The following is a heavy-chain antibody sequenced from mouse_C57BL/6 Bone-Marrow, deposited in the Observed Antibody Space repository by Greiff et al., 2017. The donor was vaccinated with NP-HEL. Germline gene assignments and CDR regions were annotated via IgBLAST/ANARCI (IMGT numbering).Heavy chain of an antibody. J-gene: IGHJ2*01. V-gene: IGHV5-6*01. CDR1: GFTFSSYG. D-gene: IGHD2-5*01. Sequence: EVQLVESGGDLVKPGGSLKLSCAASGFTFSSYGMSWVRQTPDKRLEWVANISSGGSYTYYPDRVKGRFTISRDNAKNTLSLQMRSLKSEDTAMYYCARHYYSNYFDYWGQGTTLTVSS. CDR2: ISSGGSYT. CDR3: ARHYYSNYFDY.